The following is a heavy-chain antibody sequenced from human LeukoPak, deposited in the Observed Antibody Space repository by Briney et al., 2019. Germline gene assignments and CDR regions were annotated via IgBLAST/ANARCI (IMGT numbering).Heavy chain of an antibody. Sequence: SETLSLTCTVSGGSISSYYWSWIRQPPGKGLEWIGYIYYGGSTNYNPSLKSRVTISVDTSKNQFSLKLSSVTAADTAVYYCARSTGYGDYEFDYWGQGTLVTVSS. CDR3: ARSTGYGDYEFDY. V-gene: IGHV4-59*01. J-gene: IGHJ4*02. CDR2: IYYGGST. D-gene: IGHD4-17*01. CDR1: GGSISSYY.